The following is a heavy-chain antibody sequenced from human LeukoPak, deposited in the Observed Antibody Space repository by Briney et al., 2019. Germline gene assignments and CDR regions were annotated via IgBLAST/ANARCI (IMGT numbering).Heavy chain of an antibody. Sequence: SETLSLTCAVYGGSFSGYYWSWIRQPPGKGLEWIGEISRGGSTNYNPSLKSRVTISVDTSKNQFSLKLSSVTAAGTAVYYCARRRYFDLWGRGTLVTVSS. CDR2: ISRGGST. CDR1: GGSFSGYY. J-gene: IGHJ2*01. CDR3: ARRRYFDL. V-gene: IGHV4-34*01.